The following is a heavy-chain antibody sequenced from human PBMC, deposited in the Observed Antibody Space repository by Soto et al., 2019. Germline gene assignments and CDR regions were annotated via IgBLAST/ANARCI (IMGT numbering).Heavy chain of an antibody. CDR3: ARDTPKNWNYYYGMDV. CDR2: IYYSGST. D-gene: IGHD1-1*01. J-gene: IGHJ6*02. Sequence: SETLSLTCTVSGGSISSGDYYWSWIRQPPGKGLEWIGYIYYSGSTYYNPSLKSRVTISVDTSKNQFSLKLSSVTAADTAVYYCARDTPKNWNYYYGMDVWGQGTTVTVSS. V-gene: IGHV4-30-4*01. CDR1: GGSISSGDYY.